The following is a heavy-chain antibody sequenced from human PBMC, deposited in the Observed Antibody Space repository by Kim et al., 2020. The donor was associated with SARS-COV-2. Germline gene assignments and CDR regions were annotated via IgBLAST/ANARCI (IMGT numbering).Heavy chain of an antibody. CDR2: IYYSGST. Sequence: SETLSLTCTVSGGSISSYYWSWIRQPPGKGLEWIGYIYYSGSTNYNPSLKSRVTISVDTSKNQFSLKLSSVTAADTAVYYCARDSGYYYGSGPHAFDIWGQGTMVTVSS. CDR1: GGSISSYY. D-gene: IGHD3-10*01. CDR3: ARDSGYYYGSGPHAFDI. J-gene: IGHJ3*02. V-gene: IGHV4-59*01.